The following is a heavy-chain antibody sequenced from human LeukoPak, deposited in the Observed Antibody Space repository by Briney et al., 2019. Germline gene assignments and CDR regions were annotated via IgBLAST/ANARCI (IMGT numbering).Heavy chain of an antibody. CDR1: GFTLSSYA. D-gene: IGHD2-2*02. CDR2: IRGSGGST. J-gene: IGHJ4*02. CDR3: AKTYLVVPAAIHFDY. Sequence: PGGSLRLSCAASGFTLSSYAMSWVCQAPGKGLEWVSAIRGSGGSTYYADSVKGRFTISRDNSKNTLYLQMNSLRAEDTAVYYCAKTYLVVPAAIHFDYWGQGTLVTVSS. V-gene: IGHV3-23*01.